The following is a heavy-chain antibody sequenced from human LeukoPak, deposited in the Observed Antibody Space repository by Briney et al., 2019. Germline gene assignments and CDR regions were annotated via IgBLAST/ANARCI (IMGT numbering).Heavy chain of an antibody. CDR1: GFTFSNAW. Sequence: GGSLRLSCAASGFTFSNAWMSWVRQAPGKGLEWVGRIRSKTDGGTTDYAAPVKGRFTISRDDSKNTLYLQMNSLKTEDTAVYYCTTEVLGGTDYSRDYWGQGTLVTVSS. V-gene: IGHV3-15*01. D-gene: IGHD4-11*01. CDR3: TTEVLGGTDYSRDY. J-gene: IGHJ4*02. CDR2: IRSKTDGGTT.